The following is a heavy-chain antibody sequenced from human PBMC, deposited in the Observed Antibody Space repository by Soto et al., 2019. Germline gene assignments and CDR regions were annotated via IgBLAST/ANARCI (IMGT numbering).Heavy chain of an antibody. CDR3: ARQVTYGDYVGYYFDY. Sequence: GESLKSSGNGSGYSFTSYWIGWVRQMPGKGLEWMGIIYPGDSDTRYSPSFQGQVTISADKSISTAYLQWSSLKASDTAMYYCARQVTYGDYVGYYFDYWGQGTLVTVSS. CDR2: IYPGDSDT. J-gene: IGHJ4*02. D-gene: IGHD4-17*01. CDR1: GYSFTSYW. V-gene: IGHV5-51*01.